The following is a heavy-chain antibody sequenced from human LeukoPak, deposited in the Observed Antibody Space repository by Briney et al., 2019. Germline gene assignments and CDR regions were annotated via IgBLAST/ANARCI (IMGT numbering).Heavy chain of an antibody. Sequence: SETLSLTCTVSGGSISSYYWSWIRQPPGKGLEWIGYIYYSGSTNYNPSLKSRVTISVDTSKNQFSLKLSSVTAADTAVYYCARLGGWYPRPYYYYYYMDVWGKGTTVTVSS. CDR1: GGSISSYY. V-gene: IGHV4-59*08. D-gene: IGHD6-19*01. CDR3: ARLGGWYPRPYYYYYYMDV. J-gene: IGHJ6*03. CDR2: IYYSGST.